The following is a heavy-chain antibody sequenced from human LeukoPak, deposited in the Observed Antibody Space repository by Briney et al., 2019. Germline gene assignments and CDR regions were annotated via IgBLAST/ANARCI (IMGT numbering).Heavy chain of an antibody. CDR2: ISGSGGST. CDR1: GFTFSSYA. V-gene: IGHV3-23*01. D-gene: IGHD3-10*01. J-gene: IGHJ4*02. Sequence: GGSLRLSCAASGFTFSSYAMSWVRQAPGKGLEWVSAISGSGGSTYYAASVKGRFTISRDNSKNTLYMQMNSVRAEDTGVYYCAKDHAGSYFYWGQGTLVTVSS. CDR3: AKDHAGSYFY.